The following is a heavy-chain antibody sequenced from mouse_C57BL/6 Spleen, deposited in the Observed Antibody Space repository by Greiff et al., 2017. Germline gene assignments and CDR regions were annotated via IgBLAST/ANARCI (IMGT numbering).Heavy chain of an antibody. Sequence: EVKLQESGPELVKPGASVKMSCKASGYTFTDYNMHWVKQSHGKSLEWIGYINPNNGGTSYNQKFKGKATLTVNKSPSTAYMELRSLTSEDSAVYYCARGADWYFDVWGTGTTVTVSS. CDR3: ARGADWYFDV. CDR1: GYTFTDYN. CDR2: INPNNGGT. V-gene: IGHV1-22*01. J-gene: IGHJ1*03.